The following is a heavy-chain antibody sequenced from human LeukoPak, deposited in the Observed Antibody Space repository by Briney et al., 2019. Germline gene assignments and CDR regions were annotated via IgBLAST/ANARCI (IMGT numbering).Heavy chain of an antibody. Sequence: PGGSLRLSCAASGFTFSTYAMTWVRQAPGKGLEWVSLISGTGGSTYYADSVKGRFTISRDNSKNTLYLQMNSLRAEDTAVYYCAKFNRSSGYLNYWGQGTLVTVSS. CDR2: ISGTGGST. CDR3: AKFNRSSGYLNY. D-gene: IGHD3-22*01. J-gene: IGHJ4*02. V-gene: IGHV3-23*01. CDR1: GFTFSTYA.